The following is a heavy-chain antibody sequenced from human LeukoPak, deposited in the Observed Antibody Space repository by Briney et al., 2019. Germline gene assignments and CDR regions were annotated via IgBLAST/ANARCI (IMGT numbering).Heavy chain of an antibody. J-gene: IGHJ4*02. CDR1: GFTFSSYG. CDR2: ISYDGSNK. Sequence: RGSPRLSCAASGFTFSSYGMHWVCQAPGKGLEWVAVISYDGSNKYYADSVKGRFTISRDNSKNTLYLQMNSLRAEDTAVYYCAKDRQMQWLVNYFDSWGQRTLVTVSS. CDR3: AKDRQMQWLVNYFDS. D-gene: IGHD6-19*01. V-gene: IGHV3-30*18.